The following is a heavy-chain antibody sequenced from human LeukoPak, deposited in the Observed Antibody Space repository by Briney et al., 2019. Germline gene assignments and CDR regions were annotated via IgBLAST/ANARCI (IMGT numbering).Heavy chain of an antibody. V-gene: IGHV1-18*01. CDR1: GGTFSSYA. CDR2: ISTYNDNT. D-gene: IGHD2-15*01. CDR3: ASGGYCSGGSCYEGSFKY. J-gene: IGHJ4*02. Sequence: ASVKVSCKASGGTFSSYAISWVRQAPGQGLEWMGWISTYNDNTNYAQKLQGRVTMTTDTSTSTAYMELRSLRSDDTAVYYCASGGYCSGGSCYEGSFKYWGQGTLVTVSS.